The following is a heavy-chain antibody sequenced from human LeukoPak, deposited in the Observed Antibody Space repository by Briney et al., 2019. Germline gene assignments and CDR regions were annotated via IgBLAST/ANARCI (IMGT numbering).Heavy chain of an antibody. J-gene: IGHJ4*02. CDR3: ARYYYGSGSYYSDY. CDR2: ISAYNGNT. D-gene: IGHD3-10*01. V-gene: IGHV1-18*01. Sequence: ASVKVSCKASGYTFTSYGISWVRQAPGQGLEWMGWISAYNGNTNYAQKLQGRVTMTTDTSTSTAYMELRGLRSDDTAVYYCARYYYGSGSYYSDYWGRGTLVTVSS. CDR1: GYTFTSYG.